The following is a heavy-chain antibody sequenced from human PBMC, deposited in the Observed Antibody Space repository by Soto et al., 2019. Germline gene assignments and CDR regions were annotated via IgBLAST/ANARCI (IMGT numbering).Heavy chain of an antibody. D-gene: IGHD7-27*01. V-gene: IGHV1-2*04. CDR1: GYTFTSYG. J-gene: IGHJ3*02. CDR2: INPNSGGT. CDR3: AREASANGDSYAFDI. Sequence: ASVKVSCKASGYTFTSYGISWVRQAPGQGLEWMGWINPNSGGTNYAQKFQGWVTMTRDTSISTAYMELSRLRSDDTAVYYGAREASANGDSYAFDIWGQGTMVTVSS.